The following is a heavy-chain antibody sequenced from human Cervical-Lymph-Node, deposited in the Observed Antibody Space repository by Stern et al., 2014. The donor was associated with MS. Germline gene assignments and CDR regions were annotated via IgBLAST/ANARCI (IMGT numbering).Heavy chain of an antibody. CDR2: INHSGST. J-gene: IGHJ4*02. CDR3: ARAAIQLWKFFDY. CDR1: GGSFSGYY. Sequence: QVQLVQWGAGLLKPSETLSLTCAVYGGSFSGYYWSWIRQPPGKGLEWIGEINHSGSTNYNPSLKSRVTISVDTSKNQISPKLSSVTAADTAVYYCARAAIQLWKFFDYWGQGTLVTVSS. D-gene: IGHD5-18*01. V-gene: IGHV4-34*01.